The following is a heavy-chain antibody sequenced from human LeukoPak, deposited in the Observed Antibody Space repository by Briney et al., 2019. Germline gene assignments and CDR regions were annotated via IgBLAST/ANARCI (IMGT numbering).Heavy chain of an antibody. D-gene: IGHD3-10*01. Sequence: GESLKISCKGSGFSFTSYWIAWVRQMPGKGLEWMGIIYPGDSDTRYSPSFQGQVTISADRSIGSAYLQWDSLRASDSAMYYCARLGGPYGSGTFYYYDINVWGKGTTVAVS. J-gene: IGHJ6*03. CDR2: IYPGDSDT. CDR3: ARLGGPYGSGTFYYYDINV. CDR1: GFSFTSYW. V-gene: IGHV5-51*01.